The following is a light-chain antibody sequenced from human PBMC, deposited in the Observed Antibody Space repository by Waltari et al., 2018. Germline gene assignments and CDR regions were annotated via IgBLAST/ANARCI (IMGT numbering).Light chain of an antibody. CDR3: CSYTSTSLYVL. V-gene: IGLV2-14*03. J-gene: IGLJ2*01. CDR1: SNDIGTYNY. Sequence: QSGLTQPASVSGSPGQSITISCSGSSNDIGTYNYVSWYQQHPGKAPKLLIFDVNCRPSGIPNRFSGSKSGRTASLTISGLQVEDEANYYCCSYTSTSLYVLFGGGTQVTVL. CDR2: DVN.